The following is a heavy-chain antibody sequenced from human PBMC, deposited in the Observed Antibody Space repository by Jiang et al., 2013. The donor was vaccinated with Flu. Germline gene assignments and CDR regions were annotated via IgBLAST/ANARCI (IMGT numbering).Heavy chain of an antibody. D-gene: IGHD6-19*01. Sequence: LLKPSETLSLTCAVYGGSFSGYYWSWIRQPPGKGLEWIGSIYYSGSTYYNPSLKSRVTISVDTSKNQFSLKLSSVTAADTAVYYCAGTYSSGWLAFDYWGQGTPGHRLL. CDR1: GGSFSGYY. V-gene: IGHV4-34*01. CDR3: AGTYSSGWLAFDY. J-gene: IGHJ4*02. CDR2: IYYSGST.